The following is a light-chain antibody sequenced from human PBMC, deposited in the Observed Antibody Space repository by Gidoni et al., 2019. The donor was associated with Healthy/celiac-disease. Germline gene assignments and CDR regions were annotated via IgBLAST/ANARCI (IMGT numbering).Light chain of an antibody. Sequence: DIQMTRSQSSLSAAVGDRLTITCRASQSISSYLSWYQQKPAKAPTLLIYAASSFQSGVPSRFSGSGSGTAFSLTIISLQPEDFSTYYCQQRYSTLTITFGQGTRLEIK. J-gene: IGKJ5*01. CDR1: QSISSY. CDR3: QQRYSTLTIT. V-gene: IGKV1-39*01. CDR2: AAS.